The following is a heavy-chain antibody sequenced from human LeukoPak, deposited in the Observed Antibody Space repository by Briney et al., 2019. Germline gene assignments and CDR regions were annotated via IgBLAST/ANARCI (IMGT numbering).Heavy chain of an antibody. CDR3: ARGARAAADLYYYYYMDV. CDR1: GGTFSSYA. V-gene: IGHV1-69*05. Sequence: SVKVSCKASGGTFSSYAISWVRQAPGQGLEWMGGIIPILGTANYAQKFQGRVTITTDESTSTAYMELSSLRSEDTAVYYCARGARAAADLYYYYYMDVRGKGTTVTVSS. J-gene: IGHJ6*03. D-gene: IGHD6-13*01. CDR2: IIPILGTA.